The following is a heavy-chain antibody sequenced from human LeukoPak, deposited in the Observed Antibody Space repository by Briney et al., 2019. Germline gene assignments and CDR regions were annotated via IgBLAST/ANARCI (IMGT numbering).Heavy chain of an antibody. J-gene: IGHJ4*02. CDR3: AKGSSSGRPYYFDY. Sequence: GGSLRLSCAASGFTFSSYGMHWVRQAPGKGLEWVAVISYDGSNKYYADSVKGRFTTSRDNSKNTLYLQMNSLRAEDTAVYYCAKGSSSGRPYYFDYWGQGALVTVSS. V-gene: IGHV3-30*18. CDR2: ISYDGSNK. D-gene: IGHD6-19*01. CDR1: GFTFSSYG.